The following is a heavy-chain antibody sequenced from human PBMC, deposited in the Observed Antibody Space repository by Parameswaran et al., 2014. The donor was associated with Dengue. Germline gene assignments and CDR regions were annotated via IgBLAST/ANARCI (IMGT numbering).Heavy chain of an antibody. CDR2: ISSNGGST. D-gene: IGHD1-26*01. Sequence: MPGVRQAPGKGLEYVSAISSNGGSTYYADSVKGRFTISRDNSKNTLYLQMSSLRAEDTAVYYCVKTLGEWELPQDYWGQGTLVTVSS. CDR3: VKTLGEWELPQDY. J-gene: IGHJ4*02. V-gene: IGHV3-64D*08.